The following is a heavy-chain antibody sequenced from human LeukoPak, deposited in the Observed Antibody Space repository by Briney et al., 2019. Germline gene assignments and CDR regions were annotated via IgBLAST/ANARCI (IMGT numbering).Heavy chain of an antibody. J-gene: IGHJ4*02. CDR1: GFTFSRYA. D-gene: IGHD3-22*01. CDR2: ISSSGDST. Sequence: GGSLRLSCAASGFTFSRYAMSWVRQAPGRGLEWVSAISSSGDSTYYADSVKGRFTISRDDSRNTLYLQMNSLRVEDTALYYCAKAFYFDSSNYYCPFDYWGQGTLVTVSS. CDR3: AKAFYFDSSNYYCPFDY. V-gene: IGHV3-23*01.